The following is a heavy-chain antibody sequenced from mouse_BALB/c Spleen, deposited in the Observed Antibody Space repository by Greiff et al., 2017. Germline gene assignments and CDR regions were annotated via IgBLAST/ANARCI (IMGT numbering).Heavy chain of an antibody. V-gene: IGHV1S81*02. D-gene: IGHD1-1*01. J-gene: IGHJ2*01. Sequence: VQLQQPGAELVKPGASVKLSCKASGYTFTSYWMHWVKQRPGQGLEWIGEINPSNGRTNYNEKFKSKATLTVDKSSSTAYMQLSSLTSEDSAVYYCARQGYYGGYYAMDYWGQGTTLTVSS. CDR2: INPSNGRT. CDR3: ARQGYYGGYYAMDY. CDR1: GYTFTSYW.